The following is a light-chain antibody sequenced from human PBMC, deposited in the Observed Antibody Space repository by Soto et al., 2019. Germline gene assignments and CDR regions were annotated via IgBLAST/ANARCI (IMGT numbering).Light chain of an antibody. J-gene: IGKJ1*01. V-gene: IGKV1-5*01. Sequence: DIQMTQSPSTLSASVGDRVTITCRASQSISSWLAWYQQKPGKAPKLLIYDASSLESGVPSRFSGSGSGTEFTLTISSLQPEDFATYYCQQYNSYRTFGQGTKVDIK. CDR2: DAS. CDR3: QQYNSYRT. CDR1: QSISSW.